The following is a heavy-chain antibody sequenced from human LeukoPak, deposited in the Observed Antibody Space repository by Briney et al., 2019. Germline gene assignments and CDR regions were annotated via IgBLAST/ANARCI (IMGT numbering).Heavy chain of an antibody. V-gene: IGHV3-23*01. CDR3: AKLFPLYSSSWRYFDY. CDR1: GFTFSSYA. J-gene: IGHJ4*02. CDR2: ISGSGGST. Sequence: GGSLRLSCAASGFTFSSYAMSWVRQAPGKGLEWVSAISGSGGSTYYADSVKGRFTISRDNSKNTLYLQMNSLRAEDTAVYYCAKLFPLYSSSWRYFDYWGQGTLVTVSS. D-gene: IGHD6-13*01.